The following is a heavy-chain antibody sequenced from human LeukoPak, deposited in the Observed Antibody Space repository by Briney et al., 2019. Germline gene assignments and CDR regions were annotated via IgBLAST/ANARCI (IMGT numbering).Heavy chain of an antibody. J-gene: IGHJ4*02. CDR1: GGSISSYY. CDR2: IYTTGST. Sequence: SETLSLTCTVSGGSISSYYWTWIRQPAGKGLEWIGRIYTTGSTNYNPSLNSRVTMSVDTSKNQFSLKLSSVTAADTAVYYCARQIAGAGKAGFGYWGQGTLVTVSS. CDR3: ARQIAGAGKAGFGY. D-gene: IGHD6-13*01. V-gene: IGHV4-4*07.